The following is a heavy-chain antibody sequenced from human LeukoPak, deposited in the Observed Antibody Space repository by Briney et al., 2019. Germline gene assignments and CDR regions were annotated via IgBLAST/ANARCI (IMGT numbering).Heavy chain of an antibody. CDR3: ARAGGYRSGGSCYS. CDR2: INHSGST. Sequence: TSETLSLTCAVYGGSFSGYYWSWIRQPPGKGLEWIGEINHSGSTNYNPSLKSRVTISVDTSKNQFSLKLSSVTAADTAVYYCARAGGYRSGGSCYSWGQGTLVTVSS. V-gene: IGHV4-34*01. J-gene: IGHJ4*02. D-gene: IGHD2-15*01. CDR1: GGSFSGYY.